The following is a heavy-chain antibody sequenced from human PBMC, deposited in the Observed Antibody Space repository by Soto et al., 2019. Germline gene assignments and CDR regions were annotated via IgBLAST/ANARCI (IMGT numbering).Heavy chain of an antibody. CDR3: ASTLFNILTGPDYYYYGMDV. CDR1: GGSISSSSYY. D-gene: IGHD3-9*01. V-gene: IGHV4-39*07. Sequence: PSETLSLTCTVSGGSISSSSYYWGWIRQPPGKGLEWIGSIYYSGSTNYNPSLKSRVTISVDTSKNQFSLKLSSVTAADTAVYYCASTLFNILTGPDYYYYGMDVWGQGTTVPVSS. J-gene: IGHJ6*02. CDR2: IYYSGST.